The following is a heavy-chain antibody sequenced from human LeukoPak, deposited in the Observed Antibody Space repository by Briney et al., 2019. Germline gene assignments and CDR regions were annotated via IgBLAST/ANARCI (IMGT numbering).Heavy chain of an antibody. J-gene: IGHJ4*02. V-gene: IGHV4-39*02. CDR2: IYYSGST. Sequence: PSETLSLTCTVSGGSISSSSHYWAWIRQPPRKGLEWIASIYYSGSTYYNPSLKSRVTISVDMSKNHFSLKLRSVTAADTAVYYCARLVSAEGYFDYWGQGTLVTVSP. D-gene: IGHD6-25*01. CDR3: ARLVSAEGYFDY. CDR1: GGSISSSSHY.